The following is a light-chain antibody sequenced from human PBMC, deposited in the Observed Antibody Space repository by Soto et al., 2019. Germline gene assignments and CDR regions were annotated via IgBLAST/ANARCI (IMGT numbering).Light chain of an antibody. CDR1: RSNIGAGYD. V-gene: IGLV1-40*01. CDR3: QSYDSSLRYV. Sequence: QAVVTQPPSGSGAPGQRVTISCTGLRSNIGAGYDVHWYQQLPGTAPKLLIYGNSNRPSGVPHRFSGSKSGTSASLAITGRQAEDEADYYCQSYDSSLRYVFGTGTKLTVL. CDR2: GNS. J-gene: IGLJ1*01.